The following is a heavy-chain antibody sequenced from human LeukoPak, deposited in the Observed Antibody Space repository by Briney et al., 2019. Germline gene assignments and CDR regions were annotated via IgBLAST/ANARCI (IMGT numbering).Heavy chain of an antibody. CDR2: ISSSGST. Sequence: SETLSLTCTVSGGSINSYHCYWIRQPAGKGLEWIGRISSSGSTNYSPSLKSRLIISVVNPNNHFSLKLTSVTAADTAVYYCARGTAYGNLGKWGQGTLVTVSS. CDR1: GGSINSYH. CDR3: ARGTAYGNLGK. V-gene: IGHV4-4*07. J-gene: IGHJ1*01. D-gene: IGHD4-11*01.